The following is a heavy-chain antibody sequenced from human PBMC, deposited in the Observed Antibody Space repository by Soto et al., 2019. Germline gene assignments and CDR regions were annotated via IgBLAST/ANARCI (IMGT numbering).Heavy chain of an antibody. J-gene: IGHJ3*02. CDR1: GFTFSSYG. D-gene: IGHD1-1*01. V-gene: IGHV3-30*18. CDR3: AKDRRQVPGGI. CDR2: ISYDGSNK. Sequence: QVQLVESGGGVVQPGRSLRLSCAASGFTFSSYGMHWVRQAPGKGLEWVAVISYDGSNKYYADSVKGRFTISRDNPKNTLYLQMNSLRAEDTAVYYCAKDRRQVPGGIWGQGTMVTVSS.